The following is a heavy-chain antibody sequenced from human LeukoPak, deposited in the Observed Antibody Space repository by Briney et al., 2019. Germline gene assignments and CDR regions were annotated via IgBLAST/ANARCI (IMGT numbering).Heavy chain of an antibody. Sequence: GGSLRLSCAASGFTFSSYGMHWVRQAPGKGLEWVAVIWYDGSNKYYADSVKGRFTISRDNSKNTLYLQMNSLRAEDTAVYYCAKDRGYSYGYPNYYYGMDVWGQGTTVTVSS. CDR3: AKDRGYSYGYPNYYYGMDV. CDR1: GFTFSSYG. CDR2: IWYDGSNK. V-gene: IGHV3-33*06. J-gene: IGHJ6*02. D-gene: IGHD5-18*01.